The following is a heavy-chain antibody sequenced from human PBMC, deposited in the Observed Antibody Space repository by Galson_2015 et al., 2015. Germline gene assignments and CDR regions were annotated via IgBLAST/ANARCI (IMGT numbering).Heavy chain of an antibody. CDR3: ARPKLSGVAGSYYFDY. V-gene: IGHV5-51*01. CDR1: GYSFTSYW. CDR2: IYPGDSDT. Sequence: QSGAEVKKPGESLKISCKGSGYSFTSYWIGWVRQMPGKGLEWMGIIYPGDSDTRYSPSFQGQVTISADKSISTAYLQWSSLKASDTAMYYCARPKLSGVAGSYYFDYWGQGALVTVSS. J-gene: IGHJ4*02. D-gene: IGHD6-19*01.